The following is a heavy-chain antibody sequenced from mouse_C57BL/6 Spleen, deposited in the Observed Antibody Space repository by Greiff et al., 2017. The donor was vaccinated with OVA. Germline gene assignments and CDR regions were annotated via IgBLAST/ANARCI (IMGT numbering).Heavy chain of an antibody. V-gene: IGHV10-1*01. CDR3: VRHMGKGYAMDY. CDR2: IRSKSNNYAT. Sequence: GGGLVQPKGSLKLSCAASGFSFNTYAMNWVRQAPGKGLEWVARIRSKSNNYATYYADSVKDRFTISRDDSESMLYLQMNNLKTEDTAMYYCVRHMGKGYAMDYWGQGTSVTVSS. D-gene: IGHD1-1*02. CDR1: GFSFNTYA. J-gene: IGHJ4*01.